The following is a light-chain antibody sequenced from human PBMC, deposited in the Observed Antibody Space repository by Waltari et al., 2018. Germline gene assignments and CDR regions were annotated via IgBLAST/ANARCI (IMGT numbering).Light chain of an antibody. V-gene: IGKV1-33*01. CDR3: QQYHSLPLT. Sequence: DIQLTQTPSSLSASVGDRLTITCQASQDTGDSLNWFQHKPGAPPELLIYSVSRLDYGVPSRFTGSRSGTNYSFSITNLQPDDIATYFCQQYHSLPLTFGQGTK. CDR1: QDTGDS. CDR2: SVS. J-gene: IGKJ2*01.